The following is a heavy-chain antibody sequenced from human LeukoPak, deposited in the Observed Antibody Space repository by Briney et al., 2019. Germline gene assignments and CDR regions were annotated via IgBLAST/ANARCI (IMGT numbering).Heavy chain of an antibody. J-gene: IGHJ4*02. V-gene: IGHV4-39*02. Sequence: SETLSLTCTVSGGSISSSSYYWGWLRQPPGKGLEWIGSIYYSGSTYYNPSLKSRVTISVDTSKNQFSLKLSSVTAADTAVYYCARERFTGSSWQLYYFDYWGQGTLVTVSS. D-gene: IGHD6-13*01. CDR3: ARERFTGSSWQLYYFDY. CDR1: GGSISSSSYY. CDR2: IYYSGST.